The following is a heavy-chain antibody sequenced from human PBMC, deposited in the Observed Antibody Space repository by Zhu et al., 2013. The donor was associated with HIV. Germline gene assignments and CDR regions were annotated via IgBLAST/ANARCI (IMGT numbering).Heavy chain of an antibody. CDR2: VSGYNGKT. Sequence: QDQLVQSGAEMKKPGASVKVSCRASGYVFTSFGISWLRQAPGQRPQWMGWVSGYNGKTNYARNLQDRVTMTVDISASTAYLELRSLRSDDTAIYYCARGRYYYDHAGYYHEYFQLWGQGTLVTVSA. D-gene: IGHD3-22*01. J-gene: IGHJ1*01. CDR3: ARGRYYYDHAGYYHEYFQL. CDR1: GYVFTSFG. V-gene: IGHV1-18*01.